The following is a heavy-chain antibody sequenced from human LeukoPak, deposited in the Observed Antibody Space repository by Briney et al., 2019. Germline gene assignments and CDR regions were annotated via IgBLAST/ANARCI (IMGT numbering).Heavy chain of an antibody. CDR1: AFSLSTRGVR. J-gene: IGHJ4*02. V-gene: IGHV2-5*02. CDR3: AHRMVRGGGPKHFDY. D-gene: IGHD3-10*01. CDR2: IYWDGDE. Sequence: SGPTLVKPTQTLTLTRTFSAFSLSTRGVRVGWIRQPPGEALEWLAPIYWDGDERYSPSLRSRLTITKDTSKNQVVLTMTNMDPADTATYYCAHRMVRGGGPKHFDYWGQGTLVTVSS.